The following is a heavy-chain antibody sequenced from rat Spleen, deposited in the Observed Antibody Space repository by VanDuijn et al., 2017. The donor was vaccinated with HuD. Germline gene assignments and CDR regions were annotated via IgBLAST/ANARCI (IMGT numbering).Heavy chain of an antibody. D-gene: IGHD1-9*01. CDR2: IWGDGTT. V-gene: IGHV2-13*01. CDR1: GFSLTSYG. Sequence: QVQLKESGLGLVQPSQTLSLTCTVSGFSLTSYGVSWVRQPPGKGLEWMGGIWGDGTTNYNSALKSRLSISRDTSKSQVFLKMNSLQTEDTATYYCARARTYYGYNSYYFDYWGQGVMVTVSS. CDR3: ARARTYYGYNSYYFDY. J-gene: IGHJ2*01.